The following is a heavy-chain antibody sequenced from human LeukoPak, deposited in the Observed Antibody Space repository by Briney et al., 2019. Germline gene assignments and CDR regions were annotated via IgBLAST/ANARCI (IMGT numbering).Heavy chain of an antibody. CDR3: TPVMVEDRGF. CDR2: IKSKNDGGTA. CDR1: GFIFNKAW. V-gene: IGHV3-15*01. D-gene: IGHD2-15*01. J-gene: IGHJ4*02. Sequence: GGSPRLSCAASGFIFNKAWMNWVRQAPGKGPEWVGRIKSKNDGGTADCGSPVKGRFTISRDDSKNTLYLQMNSLISDDTAIYYCTPVMVEDRGFWGQGTLVTVSS.